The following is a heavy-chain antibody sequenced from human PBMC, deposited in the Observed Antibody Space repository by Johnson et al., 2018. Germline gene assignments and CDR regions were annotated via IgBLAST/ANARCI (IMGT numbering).Heavy chain of an antibody. CDR3: AKDLTRVLPLLPFYYYYGMDV. CDR1: GFTFSSYG. J-gene: IGHJ6*02. Sequence: QVQLVQSGGGVVQPGRSLRLSCAASGFTFSSYGMHWVRQAPGKGLEWVAVIAYDGSNKYYADSVKGRFTISRDNSKTTLYLQMNSLRDEDTAVYYFAKDLTRVLPLLPFYYYYGMDVWGQGTTVTVSS. V-gene: IGHV3-30*18. D-gene: IGHD3-10*01. CDR2: IAYDGSNK.